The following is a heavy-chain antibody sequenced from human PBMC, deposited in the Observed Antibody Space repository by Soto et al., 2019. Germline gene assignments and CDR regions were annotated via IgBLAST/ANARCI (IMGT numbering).Heavy chain of an antibody. CDR2: ISSSGSTI. CDR1: GFTFSDYY. D-gene: IGHD5-18*01. Sequence: GGSLRLSCAASGFTFSDYYMSWIRQAPGKGLEWVSYISSSGSTIYYADSVKGRFTISRDNAKNSLYLQMNSLRAEDTAVYYCARSRGYSYGGRDYFYYFDYWGQGTLVTVSS. CDR3: ARSRGYSYGGRDYFYYFDY. V-gene: IGHV3-11*01. J-gene: IGHJ4*02.